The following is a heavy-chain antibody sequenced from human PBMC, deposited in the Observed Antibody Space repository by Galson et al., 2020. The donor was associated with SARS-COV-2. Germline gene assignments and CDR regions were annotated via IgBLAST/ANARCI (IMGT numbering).Heavy chain of an antibody. V-gene: IGHV4-38-2*01. CDR2: IYHSRTT. Sequence: SETLSLTCAVSGYSISSGYYWAWIRQSPGKGLEWIGNIYHSRTTYYNPSLKSRVTISLDKSKNQFSLKLTSVTAADTAVYYCARAYDSSSSAAFSLDSWGQGTLVTVTS. J-gene: IGHJ4*02. CDR3: ARAYDSSSSAAFSLDS. CDR1: GYSISSGYY. D-gene: IGHD6-6*01.